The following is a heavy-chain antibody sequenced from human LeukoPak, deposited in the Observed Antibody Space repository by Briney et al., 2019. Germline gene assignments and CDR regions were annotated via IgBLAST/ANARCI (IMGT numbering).Heavy chain of an antibody. CDR2: ISGSGGST. J-gene: IGHJ6*02. D-gene: IGHD6-19*01. CDR1: GFTFSSYA. V-gene: IGHV3-23*01. CDR3: AKAYGRAGYYYYGMDV. Sequence: GGSLRLSCAASGFTFSSYAMSWVRQAPGKGLEWVSAISGSGGSTYYAGSVKGRLTIPRDNSKNTLYLQMNSLRAEDTAVYYCAKAYGRAGYYYYGMDVWGQGTTVTVSS.